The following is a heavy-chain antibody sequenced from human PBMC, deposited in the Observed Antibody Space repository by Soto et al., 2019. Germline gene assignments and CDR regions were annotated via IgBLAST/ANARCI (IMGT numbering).Heavy chain of an antibody. CDR2: INSGSGNT. J-gene: IGHJ4*02. CDR1: GYTFTDYA. CDR3: ALGDYDFLTGYPSAPFDY. D-gene: IGHD3-9*01. Sequence: ASVKVSCKTSGYTFTDYAMHWVRQAPGQRLEWMGWINSGSGNTKYSQKFQARVTITRDTSATTTYMELSSLRSEDTAVYYCALGDYDFLTGYPSAPFDYWGLGTLVTVSS. V-gene: IGHV1-3*04.